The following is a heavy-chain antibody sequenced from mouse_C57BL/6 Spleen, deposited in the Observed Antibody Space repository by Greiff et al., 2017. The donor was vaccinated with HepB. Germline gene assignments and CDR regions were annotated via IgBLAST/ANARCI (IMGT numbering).Heavy chain of an antibody. D-gene: IGHD1-1*01. V-gene: IGHV1-69*01. CDR2: IDPSDSYT. Sequence: QVQLQQPGAELVMPGASVKLSCKASGYTFTSYWMHWVKQRPGQGLEWIGEIDPSDSYTNYNQKFKGKSTLTVDKSSSTAYMQLSSLTSEDSAVYYCAIRELLRSSSFDYWGQGTTLTVSS. CDR1: GYTFTSYW. J-gene: IGHJ2*01. CDR3: AIRELLRSSSFDY.